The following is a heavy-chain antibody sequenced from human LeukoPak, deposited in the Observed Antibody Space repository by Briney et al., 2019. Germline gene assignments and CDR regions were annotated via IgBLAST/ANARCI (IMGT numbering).Heavy chain of an antibody. D-gene: IGHD3-22*01. CDR3: ARDRYYDSSGPTLYYFDY. Sequence: AGGSLRLSCAASGFTFSSYAMSWVRQAPGKGLEWVSSISSSSSYIYYADSVKGRFTISRDNAKNSLYLQMNSLRAEDTAVYYCARDRYYDSSGPTLYYFDYWGQGTLVTVSS. V-gene: IGHV3-21*01. CDR2: ISSSSSYI. CDR1: GFTFSSYA. J-gene: IGHJ4*02.